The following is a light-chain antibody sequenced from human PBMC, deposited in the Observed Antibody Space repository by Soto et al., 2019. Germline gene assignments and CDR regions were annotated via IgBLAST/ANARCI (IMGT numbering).Light chain of an antibody. J-gene: IGLJ1*01. Sequence: QSVLTQPPSASGSPGQSVTISCTGTSSDVGGYNYVSWYQQHPGKAPKLMIYEVNKRPSGVPDRFSASKSGSTASLTVSGLQAEDEADYYCSSYAGSNILFGTGTKVTVL. V-gene: IGLV2-8*01. CDR1: SSDVGGYNY. CDR2: EVN. CDR3: SSYAGSNIL.